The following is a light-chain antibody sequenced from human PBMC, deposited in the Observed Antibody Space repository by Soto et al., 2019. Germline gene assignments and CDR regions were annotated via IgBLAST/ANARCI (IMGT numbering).Light chain of an antibody. CDR2: EVT. Sequence: QSVLTQPASVSGSLGQSITISCTGTSSDVGAYNYVSWYQQHPDKAPKLMIFEVTNRPSGVSDRFSGSKSGITASLSISGLQPEDEADYYCTSYSSSSPVLFGGGTKLTVL. CDR1: SSDVGAYNY. V-gene: IGLV2-14*01. J-gene: IGLJ2*01. CDR3: TSYSSSSPVL.